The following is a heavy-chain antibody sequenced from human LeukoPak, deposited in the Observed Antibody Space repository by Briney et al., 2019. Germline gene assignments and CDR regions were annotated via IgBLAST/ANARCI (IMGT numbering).Heavy chain of an antibody. Sequence: SETLSLTCTVSGGSISSNSYYWGWIRQPPGKGLEWIGSIYYSGSTYYNPSLKSRVTISVDTSKNQFSLKLNSVTAADTAVYYCVRPVGGTRIFHYFDYWGQGTLVTVSS. CDR3: VRPVGGTRIFHYFDY. CDR1: GGSISSNSYY. V-gene: IGHV4-39*01. J-gene: IGHJ4*02. D-gene: IGHD3-3*01. CDR2: IYYSGST.